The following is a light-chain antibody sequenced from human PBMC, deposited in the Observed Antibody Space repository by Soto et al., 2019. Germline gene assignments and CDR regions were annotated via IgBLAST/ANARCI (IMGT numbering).Light chain of an antibody. CDR1: QSVSSN. J-gene: IGKJ1*01. CDR3: QQYNNWHPWT. V-gene: IGKV3-15*01. Sequence: EIVMTQSPAIMALSPGKSASLCCRASQSVSSNLAWYQQKPGQATRLLIYGASTRANGIPARFSGSGAGTEFTLTIRSLQSEDFAFYYCQQYNNWHPWTFGQGTKVDIK. CDR2: GAS.